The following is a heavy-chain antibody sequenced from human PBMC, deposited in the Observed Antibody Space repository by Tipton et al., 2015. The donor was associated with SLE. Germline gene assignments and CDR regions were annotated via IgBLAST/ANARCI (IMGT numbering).Heavy chain of an antibody. CDR3: ARYWILGYYFDF. V-gene: IGHV3-53*01. Sequence: SLRLSCAASGFTVSSNYMSWVRQAPGKGLGWVSVIYSGGDTYYADSVKGRFIISRDNSKNTLYLHMNSLRAEDTAVYYCARYWILGYYFDFWGQGTLVSVSS. CDR2: IYSGGDT. D-gene: IGHD3-16*01. J-gene: IGHJ4*02. CDR1: GFTVSSNY.